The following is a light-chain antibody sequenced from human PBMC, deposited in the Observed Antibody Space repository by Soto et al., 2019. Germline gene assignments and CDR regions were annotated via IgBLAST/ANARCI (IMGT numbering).Light chain of an antibody. Sequence: QSVLTQPDSVSGSPGQSITISCTGTNSDVGNFNLVSWYQQHPDKAPKLIIYEANKRPSGVSGRFSGSKSGNTASLTISGLRSEDEAEYHCCSYAGGSAYVFGTGTKVTVL. CDR3: CSYAGGSAYV. CDR2: EAN. V-gene: IGLV2-23*01. CDR1: NSDVGNFNL. J-gene: IGLJ1*01.